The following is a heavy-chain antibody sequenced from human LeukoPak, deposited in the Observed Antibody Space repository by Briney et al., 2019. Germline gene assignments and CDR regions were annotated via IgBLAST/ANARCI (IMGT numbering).Heavy chain of an antibody. J-gene: IGHJ4*02. D-gene: IGHD3-22*01. Sequence: GASVKVSCKVSGYTLTELSMHWVRQAPGKGLEWMGGFDPEDGETIYTQKFQGRVTMTEDTSTDTAYMELSSLRSEDTAVYYCATRYYYDSSGYYFYWGQGTLVTVSS. CDR3: ATRYYYDSSGYYFY. V-gene: IGHV1-24*01. CDR2: FDPEDGET. CDR1: GYTLTELS.